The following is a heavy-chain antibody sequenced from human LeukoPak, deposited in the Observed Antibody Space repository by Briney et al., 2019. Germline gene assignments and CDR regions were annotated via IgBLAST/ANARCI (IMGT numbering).Heavy chain of an antibody. D-gene: IGHD3-22*01. J-gene: IGHJ3*02. CDR3: ARVGMIVVPLDAFDI. CDR1: GGSFSGYY. CDR2: INHSGST. Sequence: SETLSLTCAVYGGSFSGYYWSWIRQPPGKGLEWIGEINHSGSTNYNPSLKSRVTISVDTSKNQFSLKLSSVTAADTAVYYCARVGMIVVPLDAFDIWGQGTMVTVYS. V-gene: IGHV4-34*01.